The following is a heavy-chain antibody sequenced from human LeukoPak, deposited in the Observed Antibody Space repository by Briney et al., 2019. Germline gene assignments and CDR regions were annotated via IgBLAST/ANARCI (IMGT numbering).Heavy chain of an antibody. Sequence: GASVKVSCKASGYTFTGYYMHWVRQAPGQGLEWMGRINPNSGGTNYAQKFQGRVTMTRDTSISTAYMELSRLRSDDTAVYYCAREMDYYDSSGYYYDYYYYMDVWDKGTTVTVSS. CDR3: AREMDYYDSSGYYYDYYYYMDV. D-gene: IGHD3-22*01. V-gene: IGHV1-2*06. CDR2: INPNSGGT. J-gene: IGHJ6*03. CDR1: GYTFTGYY.